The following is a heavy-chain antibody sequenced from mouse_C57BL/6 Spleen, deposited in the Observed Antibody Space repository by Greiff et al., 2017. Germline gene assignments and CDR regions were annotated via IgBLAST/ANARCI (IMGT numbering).Heavy chain of an antibody. Sequence: EVQRVESGGGLVKPGGSLKLSCAASGFTFSDYGMHWVRQAPEKGLEWVAYISSGSSTIYYADTVKGRFTISRDNAKNTLFLQMTSLRSEDTAMYYCARGVYYYGSSYDYFDYWGQGTTLTVSS. V-gene: IGHV5-17*01. CDR2: ISSGSSTI. CDR1: GFTFSDYG. CDR3: ARGVYYYGSSYDYFDY. D-gene: IGHD1-1*01. J-gene: IGHJ2*01.